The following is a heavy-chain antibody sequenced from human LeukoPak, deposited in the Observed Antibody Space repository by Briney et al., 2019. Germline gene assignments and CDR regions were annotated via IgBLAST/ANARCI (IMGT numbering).Heavy chain of an antibody. CDR1: GFTVSRNY. CDR2: IYSGGNT. V-gene: IGHV3-66*01. J-gene: IGHJ4*02. D-gene: IGHD3-22*01. CDR3: ARVANFHDSSGYFDY. Sequence: GGSLRLSCAASGFTVSRNYMSWVRQAPAKGLEWVSVIYSGGNTYYADSVKGRFTVSRDNSKNTFYLQMNKLSDEDTAVYYCARVANFHDSSGYFDYWGQGTLVSVSS.